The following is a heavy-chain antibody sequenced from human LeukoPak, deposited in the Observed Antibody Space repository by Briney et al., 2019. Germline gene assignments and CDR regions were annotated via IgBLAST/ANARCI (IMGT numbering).Heavy chain of an antibody. Sequence: PGGSLRLSCAASGFTFSSYEMNWVRQAPGKGLEWVAVISYDGSNKYYADSVKGRFTISRDNSKNTLYLQMNSLRAEDTAVYYCAKPNTYYYDSSGYPAGGFQHWGQGTLVTVSS. CDR3: AKPNTYYYDSSGYPAGGFQH. CDR1: GFTFSSYE. D-gene: IGHD3-22*01. CDR2: ISYDGSNK. J-gene: IGHJ1*01. V-gene: IGHV3-30*18.